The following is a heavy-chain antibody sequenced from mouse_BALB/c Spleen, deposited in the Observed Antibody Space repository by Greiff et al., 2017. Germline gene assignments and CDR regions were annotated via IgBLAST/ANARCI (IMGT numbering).Heavy chain of an antibody. CDR1: GFAFSSYD. D-gene: IGHD2-2*01. CDR3: ARQGRSGYGYDVGAMDY. Sequence: EVKLMESGGGLVKPGGSLKLSCAASGFAFSSYDMSWVRQTPEKRLEWVAYISSGGGSTYYPDTVKGRFTISRDNAKNTLYLQMSSLKSEDTAMYYCARQGRSGYGYDVGAMDYWGQGTSVTVSS. CDR2: ISSGGGST. V-gene: IGHV5-12-1*01. J-gene: IGHJ4*01.